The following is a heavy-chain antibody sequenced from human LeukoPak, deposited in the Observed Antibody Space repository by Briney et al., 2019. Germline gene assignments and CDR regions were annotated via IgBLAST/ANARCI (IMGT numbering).Heavy chain of an antibody. V-gene: IGHV3-15*01. J-gene: IGHJ4*02. D-gene: IGHD2-2*01. Sequence: GGSLRLSCAASGFTFSNAWMSWVRQAPGKGLEWVGRIKSKTDGGTTDYAAPVKGRFTISRDDSKNTLYLQMNSLKTEGTAVYYCTGYCSSTSCLNWGQGTLVTVSS. CDR2: IKSKTDGGTT. CDR3: TGYCSSTSCLN. CDR1: GFTFSNAW.